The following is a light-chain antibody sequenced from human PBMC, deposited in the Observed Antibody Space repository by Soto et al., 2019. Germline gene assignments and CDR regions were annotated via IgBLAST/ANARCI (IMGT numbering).Light chain of an antibody. CDR1: QSVSSF. CDR2: DAS. Sequence: EIVLTQSPATLSLSPGERATLSCRASQSVSSFLAWYQQKPGQAPRLLIYDASNRATGVLARFSGSGSGTELALTITNLEPEDFAVYYWQQSSIWVTFGGGTRVEIK. J-gene: IGKJ4*01. CDR3: QQSSIWVT. V-gene: IGKV3-11*01.